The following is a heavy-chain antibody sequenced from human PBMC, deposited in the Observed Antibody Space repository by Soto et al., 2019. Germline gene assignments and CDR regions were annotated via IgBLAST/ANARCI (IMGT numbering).Heavy chain of an antibody. J-gene: IGHJ6*02. CDR3: ARLVIINYYGMDV. CDR1: GFTFSSYE. CDR2: ISSSGSTI. Sequence: GGSLRLSCAASGFTFSSYEMNWVRQAPGKGLEWVSYISSSGSTIYYADSVKGRFTISRDNAKNSLYLQMNSLRAEDTAVYYCARLVIINYYGMDVWGQGTTVTVSS. D-gene: IGHD3-9*01. V-gene: IGHV3-48*03.